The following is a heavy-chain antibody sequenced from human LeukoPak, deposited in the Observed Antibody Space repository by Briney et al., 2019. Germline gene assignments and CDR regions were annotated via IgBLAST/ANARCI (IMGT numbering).Heavy chain of an antibody. J-gene: IGHJ4*02. Sequence: GGSLRLSCAASGFTFSSYGMHWVRQAPGKGLEWVAVIWYDGSNKYYADSVKGRFTISRDNSKSTLYLQMNSLRAEDTAVYYCAREVGRGTFDYWGQGTLVTVSS. CDR1: GFTFSSYG. CDR3: AREVGRGTFDY. D-gene: IGHD1-1*01. CDR2: IWYDGSNK. V-gene: IGHV3-33*01.